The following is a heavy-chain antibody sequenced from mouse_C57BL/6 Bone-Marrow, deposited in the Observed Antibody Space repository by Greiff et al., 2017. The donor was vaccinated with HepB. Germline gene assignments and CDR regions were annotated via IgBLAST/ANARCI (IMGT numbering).Heavy chain of an antibody. CDR3: ARNSYSNYVAWFAY. CDR1: GYTFTSYW. CDR2: IYPGSGST. Sequence: QVQLQQPGAELVKPGASVKMSCKASGYTFTSYWITWVKQRPGQGLEWIGDIYPGSGSTNYNEKFKSKATLTVDTSSSTAYMQLSSLTSEDSAVYYCARNSYSNYVAWFAYWGQGTLVTVSA. D-gene: IGHD2-5*01. J-gene: IGHJ3*01. V-gene: IGHV1-55*01.